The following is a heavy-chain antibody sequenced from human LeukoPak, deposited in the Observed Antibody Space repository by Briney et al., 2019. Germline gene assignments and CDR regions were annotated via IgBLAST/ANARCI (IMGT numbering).Heavy chain of an antibody. D-gene: IGHD5-18*01. CDR2: IYYSGST. Sequence: SETLSLTCTVSGGSISSSSYYWGWIRQPPGKGLEWIGSIYYSGSTYYNPSLKSRVTISVDTSKNQFSLELSSVTAADTAVYYCARGYSYGPYYFDYWGQGTLVTVSS. J-gene: IGHJ4*02. V-gene: IGHV4-39*07. CDR3: ARGYSYGPYYFDY. CDR1: GGSISSSSYY.